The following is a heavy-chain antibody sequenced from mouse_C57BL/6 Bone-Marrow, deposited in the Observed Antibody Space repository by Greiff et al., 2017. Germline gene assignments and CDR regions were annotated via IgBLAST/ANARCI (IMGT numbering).Heavy chain of an antibody. V-gene: IGHV14-4*01. D-gene: IGHD1-1*01. CDR2: IDPENGDT. Sequence: VQLQQSGAELVRPGASVKLSCTASGFNIKDDYMHWVKQRPEQGLEWIGWIDPENGDTEYASKFQGKATITADTSSNTAYLQRSSLTAEDTAVYYCTIYYYGSWFAYWGQGTLVTVSA. CDR1: GFNIKDDY. J-gene: IGHJ3*01. CDR3: TIYYYGSWFAY.